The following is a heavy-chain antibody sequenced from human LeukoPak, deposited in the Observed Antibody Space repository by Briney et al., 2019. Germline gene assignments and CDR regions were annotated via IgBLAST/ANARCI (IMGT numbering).Heavy chain of an antibody. D-gene: IGHD2-8*01. CDR2: IIPIFGTA. CDR3: ARDSFTCTNGVCYTHFQH. J-gene: IGHJ1*01. Sequence: ASVKVSCKASGGTFSSYAVSWVRQAPGQGLEWMGGIIPIFGTANYAQKFQGRVTITTDESTSTAYMELSSLRSEDTAVYYCARDSFTCTNGVCYTHFQHWGQGTLVTVSS. V-gene: IGHV1-69*05. CDR1: GGTFSSYA.